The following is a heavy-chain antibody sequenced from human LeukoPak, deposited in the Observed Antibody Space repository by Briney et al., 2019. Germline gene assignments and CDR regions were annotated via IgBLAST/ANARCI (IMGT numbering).Heavy chain of an antibody. CDR1: GGSFSGYY. Sequence: SETLSLTCAVYGGSFSGYYWSWLRQPPGKGLGWIGEINHSGSTNYNPSLKSRVTISVDTSKNQFSLKLSSVTAADTAVYYCARGLWYSSLDYWGQGTLVTVSS. CDR3: ARGLWYSSLDY. V-gene: IGHV4-34*01. D-gene: IGHD6-13*01. J-gene: IGHJ4*02. CDR2: INHSGST.